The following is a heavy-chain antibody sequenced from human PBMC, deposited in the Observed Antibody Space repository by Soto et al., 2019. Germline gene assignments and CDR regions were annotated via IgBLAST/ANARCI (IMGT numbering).Heavy chain of an antibody. D-gene: IGHD2-2*03. Sequence: SETLSLTCAVAGGSISSGGYSWSWIRQPPGKGLEWIGYIYHRGSTYYNPSLKSRVTISVDRSKNQFSLKLSSVTAADTAVYYCARGGGYCSSTSCYPGFDPWGQGTLVTVSS. CDR3: ARGGGYCSSTSCYPGFDP. CDR1: GGSISSGGYS. J-gene: IGHJ5*02. CDR2: IYHRGST. V-gene: IGHV4-30-2*01.